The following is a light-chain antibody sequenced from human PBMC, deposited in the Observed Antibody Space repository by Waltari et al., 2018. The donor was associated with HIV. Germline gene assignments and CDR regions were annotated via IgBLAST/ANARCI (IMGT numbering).Light chain of an antibody. Sequence: QSALTQSPSASGSPGHSVNISCTGANGDISDYNYVSWYQQHSDRPPKLIIFEVSKLPSGVPDRFSGSKSGNTASLFVSGLQPEDEATYFCSSFAATHKLFGGGTKLTVL. V-gene: IGLV2-8*01. CDR3: SSFAATHKL. J-gene: IGLJ2*01. CDR2: EVS. CDR1: NGDISDYNY.